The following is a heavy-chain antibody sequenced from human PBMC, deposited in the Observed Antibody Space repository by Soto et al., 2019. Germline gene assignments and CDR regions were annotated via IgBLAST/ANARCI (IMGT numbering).Heavy chain of an antibody. V-gene: IGHV3-11*01. Sequence: PGGSLRLSCAASGFTFSDYYMSWIRQAPGKGLEWVSYISSSGSTIYYADSVKGRFTISRDNAKNSLYLQMNSLRAEDTAVYYCARVGPSIAVAGTLAGYFDYWGQGTLVTVSS. CDR2: ISSSGSTI. J-gene: IGHJ4*02. CDR3: ARVGPSIAVAGTLAGYFDY. D-gene: IGHD6-19*01. CDR1: GFTFSDYY.